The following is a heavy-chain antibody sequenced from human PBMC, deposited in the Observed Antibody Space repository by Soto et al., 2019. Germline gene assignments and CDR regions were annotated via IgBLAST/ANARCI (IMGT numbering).Heavy chain of an antibody. D-gene: IGHD6-6*01. CDR2: INAHSGGT. Sequence: ASVKVSCKASGFSFTGYSIHWLRQAPGQGLEWMGWINAHSGGTEYAQKFQGRVTLTRDTSIATAYLTLTSLTSGDTALYYCAKDLTRQLAYWLDPWGQGTQVTAPQ. CDR3: AKDLTRQLAYWLDP. V-gene: IGHV1-2*02. CDR1: GFSFTGYS. J-gene: IGHJ5*02.